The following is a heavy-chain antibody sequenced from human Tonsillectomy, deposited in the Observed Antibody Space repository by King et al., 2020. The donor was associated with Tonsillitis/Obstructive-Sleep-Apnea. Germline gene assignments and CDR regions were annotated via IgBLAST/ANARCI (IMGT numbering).Heavy chain of an antibody. V-gene: IGHV4-34*01. Sequence: VQLPQWGAGLLKPSETLSLPCAVYGGSFSGYYWSWIRQPPGKGLEWIGEINHSGSTNYNPSLKSRVTISLDTSKNQFSLKLSSVTAADTAVYYCATETPTVTTKDAFDIWGQGTMVTVSS. CDR1: GGSFSGYY. J-gene: IGHJ3*02. CDR2: INHSGST. CDR3: ATETPTVTTKDAFDI. D-gene: IGHD4-17*01.